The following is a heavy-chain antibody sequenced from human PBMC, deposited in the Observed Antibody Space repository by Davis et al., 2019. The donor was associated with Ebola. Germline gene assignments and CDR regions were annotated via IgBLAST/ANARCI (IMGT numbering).Heavy chain of an antibody. Sequence: GGSLRLSCAASGFTFNTYAMSWVRQPPGKGLEWISSISSSGTVTYYADSVKGRFTISRDNSKNTLYLQMNSLRAEDTAVYYCARGPRYFDWFWDCWGQGTLVTVSS. D-gene: IGHD3-9*01. CDR3: ARGPRYFDWFWDC. CDR1: GFTFNTYA. V-gene: IGHV3-23*01. CDR2: ISSSGTVT. J-gene: IGHJ4*02.